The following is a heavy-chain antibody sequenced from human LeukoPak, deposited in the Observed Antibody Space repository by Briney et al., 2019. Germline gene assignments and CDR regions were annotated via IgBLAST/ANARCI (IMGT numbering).Heavy chain of an antibody. CDR3: ARDGYSSGWYYFDY. Sequence: GGSLRLSCAASGFTFSSYAMSWVRQAPGKGLEWVSAISGSGGSTYYADSVKGRFTISRDNAKNTLYLQMNSLRAEDTAVYYCARDGYSSGWYYFDYWGQGTLVTVSS. V-gene: IGHV3-23*01. D-gene: IGHD6-19*01. J-gene: IGHJ4*02. CDR2: ISGSGGST. CDR1: GFTFSSYA.